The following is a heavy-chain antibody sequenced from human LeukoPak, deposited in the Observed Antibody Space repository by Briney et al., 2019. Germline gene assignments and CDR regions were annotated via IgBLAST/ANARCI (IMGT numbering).Heavy chain of an antibody. CDR2: INPNSSGT. V-gene: IGHV1-2*02. D-gene: IGHD3-22*01. CDR3: ARDTSPYYYDSSGYYDLGY. CDR1: GYTFTGYY. J-gene: IGHJ4*02. Sequence: ASVKVSCKASGYTFTGYYMHWVRQAPGQGLEWMGWINPNSSGTNYAQKFQGRVTMTRDTSISTAYMELSRLRSDDTAVYYCARDTSPYYYDSSGYYDLGYWGQGTLVTVSS.